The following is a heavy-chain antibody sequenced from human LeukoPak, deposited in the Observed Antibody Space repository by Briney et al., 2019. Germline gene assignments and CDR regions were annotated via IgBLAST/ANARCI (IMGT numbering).Heavy chain of an antibody. CDR3: ARDLQVYGSGLNLFDP. CDR2: IYYSGST. D-gene: IGHD3-10*01. Sequence: SETLSLTCTVSGGSISSYYWSWIRQPPGKGLEWIGYIYYSGSTNYNPSRKSRLTKSVNTSKNQFSLKLSSVTAADTAVYYCARDLQVYGSGLNLFDPWGQGTLVTVSS. J-gene: IGHJ5*02. V-gene: IGHV4-59*01. CDR1: GGSISSYY.